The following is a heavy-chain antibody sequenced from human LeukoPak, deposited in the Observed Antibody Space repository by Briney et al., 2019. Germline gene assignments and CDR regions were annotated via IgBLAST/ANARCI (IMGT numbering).Heavy chain of an antibody. V-gene: IGHV1-46*01. D-gene: IGHD5-24*01. J-gene: IGHJ5*02. Sequence: ASVKVSCKASGYTFTSYYMHWVRQAPGQGLEWMGIINPSGGSTSYAQKFQGRVTMTRDTPTSTAYMELSSLRSEDTAVYYCASFGMATIQGTFDPWGQGTLVTVSS. CDR2: INPSGGST. CDR3: ASFGMATIQGTFDP. CDR1: GYTFTSYY.